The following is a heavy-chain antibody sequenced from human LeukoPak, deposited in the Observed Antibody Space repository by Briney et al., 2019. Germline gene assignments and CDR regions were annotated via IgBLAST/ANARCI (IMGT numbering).Heavy chain of an antibody. CDR1: RFTFSSYS. CDR2: ITGYSSTI. D-gene: IGHD3-9*01. V-gene: IGHV3-48*01. CDR3: ARDQRYFDWLLAFDY. Sequence: GGSLRLSCAASRFTFSSYSMNWVRQAPGKGLEWVSYITGYSSTIYYADSVKGRFTISRDNAKNSLYLQMNSLRAEDTAVYYCARDQRYFDWLLAFDYWGQGTLVTVSS. J-gene: IGHJ4*02.